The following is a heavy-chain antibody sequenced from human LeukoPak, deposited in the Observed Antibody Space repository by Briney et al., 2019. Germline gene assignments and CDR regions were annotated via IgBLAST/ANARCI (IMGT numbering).Heavy chain of an antibody. J-gene: IGHJ4*02. V-gene: IGHV3-11*01. CDR3: ARSPRRRHYGDYQSSRTPLDY. D-gene: IGHD4-17*01. CDR2: ISSSGSTI. CDR1: GFTFSDYY. Sequence: PGGSLRLSCAASGFTFSDYYMSWIRQAPGKGLEWVSYISSSGSTIYYADSVKGRFTISRDNAKNSLYLQMNSLRAEDTAVYYCARSPRRRHYGDYQSSRTPLDYWGQGTLVAVSS.